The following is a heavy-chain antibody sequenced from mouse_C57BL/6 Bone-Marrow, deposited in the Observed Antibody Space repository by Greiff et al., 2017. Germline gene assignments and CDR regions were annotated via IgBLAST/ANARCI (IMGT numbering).Heavy chain of an antibody. J-gene: IGHJ2*01. V-gene: IGHV1-15*01. D-gene: IGHD1-1*01. CDR3: TRSGSSQYYFDY. CDR2: IDPETGGT. CDR1: GYTFTDYE. Sequence: VQLQQSGAELVRPGASVTLSCKASGYTFTDYEMHWVKQTPVPGLEWIGAIDPETGGTAYNQKFKGKAILTADKSSSTAYMELRSLTSEDSAVYYCTRSGSSQYYFDYWGQGTTLTVSS.